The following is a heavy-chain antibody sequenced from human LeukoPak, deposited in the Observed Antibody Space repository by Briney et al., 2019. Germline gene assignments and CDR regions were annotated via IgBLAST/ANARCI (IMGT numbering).Heavy chain of an antibody. V-gene: IGHV5-51*01. CDR3: ARGGEFWSGLVDY. J-gene: IGHJ4*02. CDR2: IYPGDSDT. D-gene: IGHD3-3*01. CDR1: GFIFTSYW. Sequence: GASLQISCKGSGFIFTSYWIGWVRQLPGKGLEWMGIIYPGDSDTRYSPSFQGEVTISADKSISTAYWQWSSLKASDTAMYYCARGGEFWSGLVDYWGRGTLVTVSS.